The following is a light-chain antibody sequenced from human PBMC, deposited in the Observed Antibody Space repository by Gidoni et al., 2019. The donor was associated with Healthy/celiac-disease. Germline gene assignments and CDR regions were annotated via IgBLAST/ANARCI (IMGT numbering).Light chain of an antibody. V-gene: IGKV4-1*01. J-gene: IGKJ3*01. CDR2: WAS. CDR3: QQYYSTPLA. Sequence: DIVMTQSPDSLAVSLGERATINCTSSQSVLYSSNNKNYLAWYQQKPGQPPKLLIYWASTLESGVPDRFSGSGSGTDFTLTISSLQSEDVAVYYCQQYYSTPLAFGPGTKVDIK. CDR1: QSVLYSSNNKNY.